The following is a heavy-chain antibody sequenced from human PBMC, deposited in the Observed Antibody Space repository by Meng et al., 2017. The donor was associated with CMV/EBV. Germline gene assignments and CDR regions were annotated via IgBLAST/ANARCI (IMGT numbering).Heavy chain of an antibody. Sequence: CAASEFSITGDAVNWVRQAPGKGLEWVSVISASGYYTFYAESVKGRFTIGRDISKNTVYLQTNSLRAEDTAVYFCAKAPTRRYYFDSWGQGSLVTVSS. D-gene: IGHD5-24*01. CDR3: AKAPTRRYYFDS. V-gene: IGHV3-23*01. CDR1: EFSITGDA. CDR2: ISASGYYT. J-gene: IGHJ4*02.